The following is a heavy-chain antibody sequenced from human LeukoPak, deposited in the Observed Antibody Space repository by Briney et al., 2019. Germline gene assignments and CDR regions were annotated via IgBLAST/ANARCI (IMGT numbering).Heavy chain of an antibody. V-gene: IGHV3-21*01. CDR2: ISSSSSYI. CDR1: GFTFSAYE. CDR3: ARGRVTTVANFDY. J-gene: IGHJ4*02. Sequence: GGSLRLSCAASGFTFSAYEMNWVRQAPGKGLEWVSSISSSSSYIYYAASVKGRFTISRDNAKNSLYLQMNSLRAEDTAVYYCARGRVTTVANFDYWGQGTLVTVSS. D-gene: IGHD4-23*01.